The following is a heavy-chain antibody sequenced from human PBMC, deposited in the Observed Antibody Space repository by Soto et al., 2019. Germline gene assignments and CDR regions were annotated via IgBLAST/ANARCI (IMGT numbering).Heavy chain of an antibody. CDR3: ARAVTTEGGAFDI. Sequence: SETLSLTCTVSGGSISSYYWSWIRQPPGKGLEWIGYIYYSGSTNYNPSLKSRVTISVDTSKNQFSLKLSSVTAADTAVYYCARAVTTEGGAFDIWGQGTMVTV. V-gene: IGHV4-59*01. CDR1: GGSISSYY. J-gene: IGHJ3*02. CDR2: IYYSGST. D-gene: IGHD1-1*01.